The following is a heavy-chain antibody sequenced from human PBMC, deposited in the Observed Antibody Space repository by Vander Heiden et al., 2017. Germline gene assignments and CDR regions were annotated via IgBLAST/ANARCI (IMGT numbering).Heavy chain of an antibody. J-gene: IGHJ4*02. CDR1: GFTFSSYA. CDR2: ISGSGGST. V-gene: IGHV3-23*01. CDR3: ARWFRGAPSNSNYFL. Sequence: EVQLLESGGGLVQPGGSLGLSCSASGFTFSSYAMSWIRQAPGKGLEWVSAISGSGGSTYYADSVKGRFTISRDNSKNTLDLQMNSLRAEDTAVYYCARWFRGAPSNSNYFLWGQGTLVTVSS. D-gene: IGHD4-4*01.